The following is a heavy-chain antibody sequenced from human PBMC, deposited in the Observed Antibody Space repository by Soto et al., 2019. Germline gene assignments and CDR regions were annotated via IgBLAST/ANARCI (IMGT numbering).Heavy chain of an antibody. D-gene: IGHD5-12*01. Sequence: GASVKVSCKASGYTFITYYMHWVRQAPGQGLEWMGIINPRDGSTSYAQKFQGRVTMTRDTSTSTVYMELSSLRSEDTAVYYCARKKYSGYGNDVLDIGAPGTTVTVS. J-gene: IGHJ3*02. CDR3: ARKKYSGYGNDVLDI. CDR2: INPRDGST. V-gene: IGHV1-46*03. CDR1: GYTFITYY.